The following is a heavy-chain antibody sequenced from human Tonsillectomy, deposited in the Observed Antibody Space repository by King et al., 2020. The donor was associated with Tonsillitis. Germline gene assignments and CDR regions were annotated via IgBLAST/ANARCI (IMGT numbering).Heavy chain of an antibody. CDR3: AKDSCSGGSCYSDYYGMDV. CDR2: ISYDGSNK. D-gene: IGHD2-15*01. V-gene: IGHV3-30*18. Sequence: VQLVESGGGVVQPGRSLRLSCAASGFTFSSYGMHWVRQAPGKGLEWVAVISYDGSNKYYADSVKGRFTISRDNSKNTLYLQMNRLRAEDTAVYYCAKDSCSGGSCYSDYYGMDVWGQGTTVTVSS. CDR1: GFTFSSYG. J-gene: IGHJ6*02.